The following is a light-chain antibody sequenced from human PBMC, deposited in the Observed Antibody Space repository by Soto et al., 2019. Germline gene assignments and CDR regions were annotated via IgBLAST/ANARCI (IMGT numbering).Light chain of an antibody. J-gene: IGLJ1*01. CDR1: SSDVGSYNL. Sequence: QSVLTQPASVSGSPGQSITISCTGTSSDVGSYNLVSWYQQHPGKAPKLMICEVSKRPSGVSNRSSGSKSGNTASLTISGLQAEDEADYSCCSYAGSSTVFGTGTKVTVL. V-gene: IGLV2-23*02. CDR2: EVS. CDR3: CSYAGSSTV.